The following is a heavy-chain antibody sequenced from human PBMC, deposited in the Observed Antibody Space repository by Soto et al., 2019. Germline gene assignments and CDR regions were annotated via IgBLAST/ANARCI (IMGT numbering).Heavy chain of an antibody. Sequence: EVQLIESGGGLVKPGGSLRLSCAASGFPFISFSMHWVRQAPGKGLEWISSISSTGNFINYAESMKGRFTISRDNAQNSLFLQMNSLRAEDTALYYGARVYGDYGSDDYYFARAFWGQGTTVTVSS. CDR3: ARVYGDYGSDDYYFARAF. V-gene: IGHV3-21*06. D-gene: IGHD4-17*01. CDR1: GFPFISFS. J-gene: IGHJ6*02. CDR2: ISSTGNFI.